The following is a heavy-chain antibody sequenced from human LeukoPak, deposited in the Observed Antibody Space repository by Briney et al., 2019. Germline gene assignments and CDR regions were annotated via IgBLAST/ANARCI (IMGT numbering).Heavy chain of an antibody. D-gene: IGHD3-10*01. Sequence: PGGSLRLSCAASGFTVSSNYMSWVRQAPGKGLEWVSVIYSSGSTYYADSVKGRFTISRDNSKNTLYLQMNSLRAEDTAVYYCARERGVRGVIPYYFDYWGQGTLVTVSS. CDR1: GFTVSSNY. CDR2: IYSSGST. J-gene: IGHJ4*02. V-gene: IGHV3-66*01. CDR3: ARERGVRGVIPYYFDY.